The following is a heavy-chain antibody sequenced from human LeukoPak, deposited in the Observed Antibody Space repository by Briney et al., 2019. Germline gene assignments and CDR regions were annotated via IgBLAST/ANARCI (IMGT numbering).Heavy chain of an antibody. J-gene: IGHJ1*01. CDR3: ARDQGSSRSKRGLYFQH. CDR2: IIPILGIA. CDR1: GGTFSSYT. D-gene: IGHD6-13*01. V-gene: IGHV1-69*04. Sequence: SVKVSCKASGGTFSSYTISWVRQAPGQGLEWTGRIIPILGIANYAQKFQGRVTITADKSTSTAYMELSSLRSEDTAVYYCARDQGSSRSKRGLYFQHWGQGTLVTVSS.